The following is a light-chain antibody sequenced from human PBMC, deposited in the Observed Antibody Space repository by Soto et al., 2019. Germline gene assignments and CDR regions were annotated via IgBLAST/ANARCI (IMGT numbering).Light chain of an antibody. CDR1: QSISRN. CDR2: AAS. V-gene: IGKV1-39*01. J-gene: IGKJ1*01. CDR3: QQSYSTPRT. Sequence: DIQMTQSPSSLSASVGDRVTITCRASQSISRNLNWYRQKPGKAPKLLIYAASSLQSGVPSGFSGSGSGTDFTLTISSLQPEDFATYYCQQSYSTPRTFGQGTKVDIK.